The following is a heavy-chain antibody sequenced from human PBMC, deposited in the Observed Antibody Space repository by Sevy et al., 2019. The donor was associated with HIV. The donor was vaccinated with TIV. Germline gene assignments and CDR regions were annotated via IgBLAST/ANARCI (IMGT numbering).Heavy chain of an antibody. CDR2: ISSSSSTI. V-gene: IGHV3-48*01. D-gene: IGHD1-26*01. CDR3: ARVFYRNWFDP. J-gene: IGHJ5*02. Sequence: GGSQRLSCAASGFTFSSYSMNWVRQAPGKGLEWVSYISSSSSTIYYADSVKGRFTISRDNAKNSLYLQMNSLRAEDTAVYYCARVFYRNWFDPWGQGTLVTVSS. CDR1: GFTFSSYS.